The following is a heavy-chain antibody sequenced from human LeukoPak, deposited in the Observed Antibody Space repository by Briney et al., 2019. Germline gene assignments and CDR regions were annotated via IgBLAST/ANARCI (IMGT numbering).Heavy chain of an antibody. V-gene: IGHV3-30-3*01. CDR1: EFTFSRYA. D-gene: IGHD3-3*01. CDR2: ISDDGSDK. CDR3: AREAIFGVVIGWFDP. J-gene: IGHJ5*02. Sequence: GGSLRLSCAASEFTFSRYAMHWVRKAPGKGLEWVALISDDGSDKNYADSVRGRFTISRDNSKNTVYLQMNSLRHEDTAVYYCAREAIFGVVIGWFDPWGQGTLVTVSP.